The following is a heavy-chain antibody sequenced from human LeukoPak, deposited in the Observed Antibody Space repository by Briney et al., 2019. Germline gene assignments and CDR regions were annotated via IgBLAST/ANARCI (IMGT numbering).Heavy chain of an antibody. CDR3: ATGPYCGGDCYKEFDY. Sequence: GSSVKVSCKASGGTFSSYAISWVRQAPGQGLEWMGGIIPIFGTANYAQKFQGRVTITADESTSTAYMELSSLRSEDTAVYYCATGPYCGGDCYKEFDYWGQGTLVTVSS. CDR2: IIPIFGTA. D-gene: IGHD2-21*01. CDR1: GGTFSSYA. V-gene: IGHV1-69*01. J-gene: IGHJ4*02.